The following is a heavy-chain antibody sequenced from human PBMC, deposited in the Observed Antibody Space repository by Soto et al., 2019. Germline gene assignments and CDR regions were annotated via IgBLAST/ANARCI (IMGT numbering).Heavy chain of an antibody. J-gene: IGHJ6*02. CDR1: GYTFTSYG. CDR2: INTYKVDA. V-gene: IGHV1-18*04. D-gene: IGHD3-3*01. CDR3: ARDDGSGGMDV. Sequence: QVKLVQSGAEVKKPGASVTVSCKSSGYTFTSYGISWVRQAPGQGLEWMGWINTYKVDAEYVQKLQGRVTMTTDTSTSTAYMELRMPRSDDTAVYYCARDDGSGGMDVWGQGTTVTVSS.